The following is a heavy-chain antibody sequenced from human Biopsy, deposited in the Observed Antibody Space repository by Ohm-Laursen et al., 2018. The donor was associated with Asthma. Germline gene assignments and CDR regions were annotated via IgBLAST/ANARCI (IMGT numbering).Heavy chain of an antibody. CDR1: GFTFSSYS. J-gene: IGHJ4*02. CDR2: ISSSSSTI. D-gene: IGHD5-18*01. CDR3: ARFKRGYSYGYAGVFDY. V-gene: IGHV3-48*01. Sequence: SLRLSCAASGFTFSSYSMNWVRQAPGKGLEWVSYISSSSSTIYYADSVKGRFTISRDNAKNSLYLQMNSLRGEDTAVYYCARFKRGYSYGYAGVFDYWGQGTRVTVSS.